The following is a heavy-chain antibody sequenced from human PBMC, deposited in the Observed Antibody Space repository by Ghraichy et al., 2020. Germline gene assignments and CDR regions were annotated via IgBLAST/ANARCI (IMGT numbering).Heavy chain of an antibody. CDR1: GGSFSGYY. V-gene: IGHV4-34*01. CDR2: INHSGST. D-gene: IGHD2-2*01. J-gene: IGHJ5*02. Sequence: SETLSLTCAVYGGSFSGYYWSWIRQPPGKGLEWIGEINHSGSTNYNPSLKSRVTMSVDTSKNQFSLKLRSVTAADTAVYYCAKKDYIVVVSRWLSPQHNWFDPWGQGTLVTVSS. CDR3: AKKDYIVVVSRWLSPQHNWFDP.